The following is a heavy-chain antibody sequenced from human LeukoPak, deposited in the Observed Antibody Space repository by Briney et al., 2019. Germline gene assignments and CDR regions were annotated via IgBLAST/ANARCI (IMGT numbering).Heavy chain of an antibody. CDR2: IYSGGST. V-gene: IGHV3-53*01. Sequence: GGSLRLSCAASGFTVSSNYMSWVRQAPGKGLEWVSVIYSGGSTYYADSVKGRFTISRNNSKNTLYLQMNSLRAEDTAVYYCARGWRWLQLSGDYYYMDVWGKGTTVTVSS. D-gene: IGHD5-24*01. J-gene: IGHJ6*03. CDR1: GFTVSSNY. CDR3: ARGWRWLQLSGDYYYMDV.